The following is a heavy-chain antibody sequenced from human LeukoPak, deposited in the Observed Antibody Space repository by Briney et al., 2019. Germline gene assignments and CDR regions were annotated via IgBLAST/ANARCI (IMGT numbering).Heavy chain of an antibody. D-gene: IGHD3-22*01. CDR3: ARGGYYDRSGYLAFDI. V-gene: IGHV1-8*01. Sequence: GASVKVSCKASGYTFTSYDINWVRQATGQGLEWMGWMNPNSGNTGYAQKFQGRVTMTRNTSISTAYMDLSSLRSEDTAVYYCARGGYYDRSGYLAFDIWGQGTMVTVSS. CDR2: MNPNSGNT. J-gene: IGHJ3*02. CDR1: GYTFTSYD.